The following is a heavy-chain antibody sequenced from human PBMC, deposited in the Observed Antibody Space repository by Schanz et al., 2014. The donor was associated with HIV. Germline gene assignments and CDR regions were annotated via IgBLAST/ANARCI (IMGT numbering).Heavy chain of an antibody. Sequence: EVQLLESGGGLVQPGGSLRLSCAASGFTFSSYAMSWVRQAPGKGLEWVSRINSDGSSTTYADYVKGRFTISRDNAKNSLYLQMNSLTTDDTALYYCAKGDDSSTSYSNYFDFWGQGALVTVSS. J-gene: IGHJ4*02. CDR2: INSDGSST. CDR3: AKGDDSSTSYSNYFDF. V-gene: IGHV3-74*02. CDR1: GFTFSSYA. D-gene: IGHD3-22*01.